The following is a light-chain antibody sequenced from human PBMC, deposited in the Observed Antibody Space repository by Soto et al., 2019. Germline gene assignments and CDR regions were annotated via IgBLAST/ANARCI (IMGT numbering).Light chain of an antibody. CDR1: QSVLYSSDNKNQ. V-gene: IGKV4-1*01. Sequence: DIVMTQSPDSLAVSLGERATINCKSSQSVLYSSDNKNQLAWYLQKPGQPPKLLIYWASTRESGVPERFSGSGSGTDFTLTITKLQAEDVAVYYCQQYYSVPVTFGGGTKVEI. CDR2: WAS. J-gene: IGKJ4*01. CDR3: QQYYSVPVT.